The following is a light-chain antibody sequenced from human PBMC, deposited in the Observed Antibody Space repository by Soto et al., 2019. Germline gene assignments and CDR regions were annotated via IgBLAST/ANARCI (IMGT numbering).Light chain of an antibody. CDR1: SSDVGGYDY. CDR2: EVS. J-gene: IGLJ1*01. CDR3: FSHRSGDSHV. V-gene: IGLV2-14*01. Sequence: QSVLTHPASLSCSPVQAITISCTVTSSDVGGYDYVSWYQLHPGKAPKLMVFEVSNRPSGVSNRLSGSKTGNTASLTISGLQAEDEADYYCFSHRSGDSHVFGTGTKVTV.